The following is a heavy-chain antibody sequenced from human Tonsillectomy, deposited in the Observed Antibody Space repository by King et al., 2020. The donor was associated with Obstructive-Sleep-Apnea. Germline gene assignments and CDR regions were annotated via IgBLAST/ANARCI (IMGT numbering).Heavy chain of an antibody. CDR3: AKARSGCSSTSCSVDY. D-gene: IGHD2-2*01. J-gene: IGHJ4*02. CDR1: GFTFSSYV. CDR2: VRYDGSNK. Sequence: VQLVESGGGVVQPGRSLRLSCAASGFTFSSYVMHWVRQAPGTGLEWVAFVRYDGSNKYTADSVRGRFTISRDNSKNTLYMQMNSLRAEDTAVYYCAKARSGCSSTSCSVDYWGQGTLVTVSS. V-gene: IGHV3-30*02.